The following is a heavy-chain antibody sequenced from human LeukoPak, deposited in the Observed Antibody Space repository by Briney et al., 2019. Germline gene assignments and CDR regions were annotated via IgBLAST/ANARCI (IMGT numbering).Heavy chain of an antibody. Sequence: GGSLRLSCAASGFTFSGYWVTWVRQPPGKGLEWVANMRGDGSAIYYVDSVKGRFTISRDNAKNSLYLQMNSLRAEDTAIYYCARTTDLDFWGQGTLVTVSS. D-gene: IGHD4-17*01. CDR2: MRGDGSAI. V-gene: IGHV3-7*02. J-gene: IGHJ4*02. CDR1: GFTFSGYW. CDR3: ARTTDLDF.